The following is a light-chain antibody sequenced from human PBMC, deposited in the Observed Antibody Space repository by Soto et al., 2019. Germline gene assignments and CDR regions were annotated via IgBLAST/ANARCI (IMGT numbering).Light chain of an antibody. V-gene: IGKV1-39*01. CDR3: QQLNSYPLT. CDR2: AAS. J-gene: IGKJ4*01. Sequence: DIQITQSPSSLSASVGDRVTMTCRASQSISSYLNWYQQKPGKVPKLLIYAASTLQSGVPSRFSGSGSGTDFTLTISSLQPEDFATYYCQQLNSYPLTFGGGTKVDIK. CDR1: QSISSY.